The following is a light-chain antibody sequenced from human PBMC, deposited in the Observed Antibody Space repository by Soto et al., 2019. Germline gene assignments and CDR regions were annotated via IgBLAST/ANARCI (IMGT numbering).Light chain of an antibody. CDR2: AAS. CDR3: QKSSSIPYT. Sequence: DIQMTQSPSSLSASVADRVTITCRASQTISTYLNWYQQNPGKAPKLLIYAASNLQNGVPSRFSGSGSGTDFTLTISSLQPEDFATYYCQKSSSIPYTFGQGTKLEIK. J-gene: IGKJ2*01. CDR1: QTISTY. V-gene: IGKV1-39*01.